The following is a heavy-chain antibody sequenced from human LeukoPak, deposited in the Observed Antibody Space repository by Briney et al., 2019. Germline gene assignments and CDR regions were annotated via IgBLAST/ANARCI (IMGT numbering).Heavy chain of an antibody. D-gene: IGHD7-27*01. CDR1: GFTFSSHS. CDR2: IDSGSGNI. Sequence: PGGSLKLSCAASGFTFSSHSMNWVRQAPGKGPEWLSYIDSGSGNIYYRDSVKGRFTISRDNAQDSLYLQMDSLRDEDTAVYYCAREDDDWGPNTLDVWGQGTVVTVSS. V-gene: IGHV3-48*02. CDR3: AREDDDWGPNTLDV. J-gene: IGHJ3*01.